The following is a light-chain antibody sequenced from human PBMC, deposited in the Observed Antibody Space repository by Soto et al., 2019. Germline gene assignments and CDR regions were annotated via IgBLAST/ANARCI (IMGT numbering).Light chain of an antibody. V-gene: IGKV3-20*01. CDR3: QQYGNSPPNT. Sequence: EMVLTQSPGTLSLSPGERVTLSCRASQSVTSDQLAWYQQKPGQAPRLLIYGASSRATGIPDRFSGSGSGTDFPLTISRLEPEDFAVYYCQQYGNSPPNTFGQGTKVEI. J-gene: IGKJ1*01. CDR1: QSVTSDQ. CDR2: GAS.